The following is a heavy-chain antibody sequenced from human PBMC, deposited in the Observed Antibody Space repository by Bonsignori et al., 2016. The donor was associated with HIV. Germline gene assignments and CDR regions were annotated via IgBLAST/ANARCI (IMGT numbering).Heavy chain of an antibody. CDR3: AKDNHSPDDPREMATIFDY. D-gene: IGHD5-24*01. V-gene: IGHV3-9*01. J-gene: IGHJ4*02. Sequence: VRQAPGKGLEWVSGISWNSGSIGYADSVKGRFTISRDNAKNSLYLQMNSLRAEDTALYYCAKDNHSPDDPREMATIFDYWGQGTLVTVSS. CDR2: ISWNSGSI.